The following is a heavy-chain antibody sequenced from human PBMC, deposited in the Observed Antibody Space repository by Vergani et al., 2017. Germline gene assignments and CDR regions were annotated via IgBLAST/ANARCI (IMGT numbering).Heavy chain of an antibody. V-gene: IGHV3-23*01. CDR3: AGEAAAGTGLRKYFQH. CDR2: ISGSGGST. D-gene: IGHD6-13*01. CDR1: GFTFSSYA. Sequence: EVQLLESGGGLVQPGGSLRLSCAASGFTFSSYAMSWVRQAPGKGLEWVSAISGSGGSTYYADSVKGRFTISRDNSKNTLYLQMNSLRAEDTAVYYCAGEAAAGTGLRKYFQHWGQGTLVTVSS. J-gene: IGHJ1*01.